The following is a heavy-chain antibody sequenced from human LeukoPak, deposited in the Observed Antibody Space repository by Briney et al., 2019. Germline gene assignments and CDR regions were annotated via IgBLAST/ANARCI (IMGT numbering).Heavy chain of an antibody. CDR3: TKTTTVTDY. J-gene: IGHJ4*02. Sequence: GGSLRLSCTASGFTFGDYAMSWVRQAPGKGLEWVGFIRSKAYGGTTEYAASVKGRFTISRDDSKSIAYLQMNSLKTEDTAVYYCTKTTTVTDYWGQGTLVTVSS. V-gene: IGHV3-49*04. CDR2: IRSKAYGGTT. CDR1: GFTFGDYA. D-gene: IGHD4-11*01.